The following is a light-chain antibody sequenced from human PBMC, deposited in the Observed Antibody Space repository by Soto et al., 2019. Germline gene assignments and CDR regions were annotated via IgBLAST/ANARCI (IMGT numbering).Light chain of an antibody. CDR3: QKYNSGLIT. CDR2: GAY. V-gene: IGKV1-27*01. Sequence: IQMTQSPASLSASVGDRVTITCRASQVIGNYLAWYQQKPGKVPKLLIYGAYTLQSGVPSRFSGSGSGTDFTLTISSLQPEDVAIYYCQKYNSGLITFGQGTRLENK. J-gene: IGKJ5*01. CDR1: QVIGNY.